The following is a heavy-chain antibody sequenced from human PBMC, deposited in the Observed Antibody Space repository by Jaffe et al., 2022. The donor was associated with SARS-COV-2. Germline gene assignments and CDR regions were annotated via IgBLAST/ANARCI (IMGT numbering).Heavy chain of an antibody. Sequence: QVQLQESGPGLVKPSETLSLTCTVSGGSISSYYWSWIRQPAGKGLEWIGRIYTSGSTNYNPSLKSRVTMSVDTSKNQFSLKLSSVTAADTAVYYCARDRYCSSTSCSRYNWFDPWGQGTLVTVSS. CDR1: GGSISSYY. CDR2: IYTSGST. D-gene: IGHD2-2*01. CDR3: ARDRYCSSTSCSRYNWFDP. J-gene: IGHJ5*02. V-gene: IGHV4-4*07.